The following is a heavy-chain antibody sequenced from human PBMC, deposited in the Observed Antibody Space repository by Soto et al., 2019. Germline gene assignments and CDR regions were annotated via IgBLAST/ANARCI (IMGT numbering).Heavy chain of an antibody. D-gene: IGHD3-22*01. J-gene: IGHJ4*02. CDR1: GFTFSSYA. CDR3: AKKYYYDSSGPSDY. V-gene: IGHV3-23*01. Sequence: EVQLLESGGGLVQPGGSLRLSCAASGFTFSSYAMSWVRQAPGKGLEWVSAISGSGGSTYYADSVKGRFTISRDNSKNTLYLQMNSLRAEDTDVYYCAKKYYYDSSGPSDYWGQGTLVTVSS. CDR2: ISGSGGST.